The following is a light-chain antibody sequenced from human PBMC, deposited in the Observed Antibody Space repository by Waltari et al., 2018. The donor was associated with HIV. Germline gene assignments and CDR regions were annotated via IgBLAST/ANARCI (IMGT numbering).Light chain of an antibody. CDR2: GNS. V-gene: IGLV1-40*01. J-gene: IGLJ3*02. CDR1: SSNIGAQYA. Sequence: QSVLTQRPSVSVAPGQRVTISCTGRSSNIGAQYAVHWHPQLPGTAPKVLLYGNSDRPSGVPDRFSGSKSATSASLVITGLQAEDEGTYYCQSYDSSLSGWVFGGGTKLTVL. CDR3: QSYDSSLSGWV.